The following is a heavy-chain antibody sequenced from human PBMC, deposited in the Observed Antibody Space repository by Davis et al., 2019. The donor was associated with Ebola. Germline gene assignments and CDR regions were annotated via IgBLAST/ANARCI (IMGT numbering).Heavy chain of an antibody. Sequence: PAGSLRLSCAASGFTFPTYWLSWVRQAPGKGLEWVAHIKVDGSEKYYVDSVKGRFTISRDNAKNLLYLQMDSLTAEDTAIYYCARGARNSGWGQGTLVTVSS. J-gene: IGHJ4*02. V-gene: IGHV3-7*03. CDR3: ARGARNSG. CDR2: IKVDGSEK. CDR1: GFTFPTYW.